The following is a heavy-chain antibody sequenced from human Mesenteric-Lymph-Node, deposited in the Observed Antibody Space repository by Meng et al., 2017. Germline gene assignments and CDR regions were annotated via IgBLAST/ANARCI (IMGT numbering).Heavy chain of an antibody. D-gene: IGHD6-19*01. CDR1: GVSISTYY. J-gene: IGHJ4*02. Sequence: VKVQESGPGLVKPSDTLSLTCTVSGVSISTYYWSWIRQPPGKGLEWIGYIYYSGSTNYNPSLKSRVTISVDTSKNQFSLKLNSVTAADTAVYYCASNGPVAGTHYWGQGTLVTVSS. CDR3: ASNGPVAGTHY. CDR2: IYYSGST. V-gene: IGHV4-59*08.